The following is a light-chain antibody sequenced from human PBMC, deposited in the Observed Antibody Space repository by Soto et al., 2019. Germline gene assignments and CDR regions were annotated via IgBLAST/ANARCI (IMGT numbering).Light chain of an antibody. J-gene: IGKJ1*01. CDR3: QQYKSYPWT. Sequence: DIQMPKSPSSLSASVGDRVTITCRASQSISSYLNWYQQKPGKAPKLLIYAASSLQSGVPSRFSGSGSGTDFTLTISSLQPDDFATYYCQQYKSYPWTFGQGTKVDI. V-gene: IGKV1-39*01. CDR2: AAS. CDR1: QSISSY.